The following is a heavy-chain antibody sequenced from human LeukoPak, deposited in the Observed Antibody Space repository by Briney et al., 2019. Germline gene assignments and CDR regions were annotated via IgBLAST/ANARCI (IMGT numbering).Heavy chain of an antibody. V-gene: IGHV3-30*03. D-gene: IGHD1-26*01. CDR1: GFTFRTYS. J-gene: IGHJ6*02. CDR2: VSADGRTQ. CDR3: ARWRELYDMDV. Sequence: GGSLRLSRAASGFTFRTYSIHWVRQAPGKGLEWVTVVSADGRTQLYSDSVKGRFTISRDNSLNTLHLQMNSLRTEDTAVYYCARWRELYDMDVWGQGTTVTVSS.